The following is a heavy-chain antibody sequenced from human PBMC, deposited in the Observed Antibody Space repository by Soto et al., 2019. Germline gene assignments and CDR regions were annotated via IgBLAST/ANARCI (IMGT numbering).Heavy chain of an antibody. J-gene: IGHJ5*02. V-gene: IGHV1-3*01. CDR2: INAGNGNT. Sequence: SVKLSCKASGYTFTSYAMHWVRQAPGQRLEWMGWINAGNGNTKYSQKFQGRVTITRDTSASTAYMELSSLRSEDTAVYYCARGSSGDLDPWGQGTLVTVSS. D-gene: IGHD6-6*01. CDR1: GYTFTSYA. CDR3: ARGSSGDLDP.